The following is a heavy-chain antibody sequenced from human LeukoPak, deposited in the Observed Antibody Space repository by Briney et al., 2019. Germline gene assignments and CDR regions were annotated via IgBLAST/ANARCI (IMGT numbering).Heavy chain of an antibody. CDR2: ISGDGGTT. V-gene: IGHV3-43*02. D-gene: IGHD3-16*01. Sequence: GGSLRLSCAASGFTFDDFAMHWVRQAPGKGLEWVALISGDGGTTYYTDSVKGRFTISRDNSNSSLYLQMNSLRAEDSALYYCAKDRRGGQLWSQTDSWGQGTLVTVSS. J-gene: IGHJ4*02. CDR1: GFTFDDFA. CDR3: AKDRRGGQLWSQTDS.